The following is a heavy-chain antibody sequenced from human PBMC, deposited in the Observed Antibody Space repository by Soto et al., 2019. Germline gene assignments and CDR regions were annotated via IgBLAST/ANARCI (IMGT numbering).Heavy chain of an antibody. V-gene: IGHV3-73*02. CDR3: RSGQRAAIRDYHCPGMDV. D-gene: IGHD2-2*02. J-gene: IGHJ6*02. CDR2: IRSRANNYAT. CDR1: GFIFSGSA. Sequence: EVKLVASGGGLVQPGGSLKLSCAASGFIFSGSAIHWVRKASGKGLEWVCRIRSRANNYATSFSASVKGRFIFSRDDSKNMAYLQMNSLKAEDTAVNYCRSGQRAAIRDYHCPGMDVWVQVTRYNVSS.